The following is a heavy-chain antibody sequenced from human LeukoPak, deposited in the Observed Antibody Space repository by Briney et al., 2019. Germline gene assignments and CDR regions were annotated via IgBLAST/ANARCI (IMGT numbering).Heavy chain of an antibody. D-gene: IGHD2-15*01. V-gene: IGHV1-18*04. CDR3: AREAEGYCSGGSCYPEYFQH. CDR1: GYTFTSYG. J-gene: IGHJ1*01. Sequence: ASVKVSCKASGYTFTSYGISWVRQAPGQGLEWMGWISAYNGNTNYAQKLQGRVTMTTDTSTSTAYMELRSLRSDDTAVYYCAREAEGYCSGGSCYPEYFQHWGQGTLVTVCS. CDR2: ISAYNGNT.